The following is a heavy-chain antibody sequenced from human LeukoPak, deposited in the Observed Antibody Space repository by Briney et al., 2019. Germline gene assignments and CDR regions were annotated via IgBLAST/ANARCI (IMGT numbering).Heavy chain of an antibody. D-gene: IGHD3-10*01. V-gene: IGHV5-10-1*01. J-gene: IGHJ6*04. CDR3: ARVAWFGGRSRGMDV. Sequence: GESLRISCKGSGYSFTSYWISWVRQMPGKGLEWMGRIDPSDSYTNYNPSFQGHVTISADKSISTAYLQWSSLKASDTAMYYCARVAWFGGRSRGMDVWGKGTTVTVSS. CDR2: IDPSDSYT. CDR1: GYSFTSYW.